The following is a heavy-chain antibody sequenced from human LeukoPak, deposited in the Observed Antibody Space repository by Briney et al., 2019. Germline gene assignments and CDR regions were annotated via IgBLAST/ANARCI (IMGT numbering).Heavy chain of an antibody. J-gene: IGHJ4*02. V-gene: IGHV4-34*01. CDR3: AREVGTRGHFDY. D-gene: IGHD1-26*01. CDR1: GGSFSGYY. CDR2: INHSGST. Sequence: SETLSLTCAVYGGSFSGYYWSWIRQPPGKGLEWIGEINHSGSTNYNPSLKSRVTISVHTSKNQFSLKLSSVTAADTAVYYCAREVGTRGHFDYWGQGTLVTVSS.